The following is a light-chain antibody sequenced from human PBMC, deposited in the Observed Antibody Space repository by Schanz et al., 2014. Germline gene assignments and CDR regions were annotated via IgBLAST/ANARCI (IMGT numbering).Light chain of an antibody. Sequence: EIVMTQSPATLSVSPGERVTLSCRASQSVSTNLAWHQQKPGQAPRLLIYGASTRAAGIPDRFSGSGSGTDFTLSISRLDPEDFAVYYCQQYGSSALTFGGGTKVEIK. J-gene: IGKJ4*01. CDR3: QQYGSSALT. CDR1: QSVSTN. CDR2: GAS. V-gene: IGKV3-20*01.